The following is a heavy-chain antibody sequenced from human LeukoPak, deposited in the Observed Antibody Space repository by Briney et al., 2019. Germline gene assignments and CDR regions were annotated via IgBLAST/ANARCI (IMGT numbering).Heavy chain of an antibody. CDR1: GFTFSTNS. CDR2: ISSGSSYI. V-gene: IGHV3-21*01. CDR3: ASIYGDHAVDF. J-gene: IGHJ4*02. D-gene: IGHD4-17*01. Sequence: GGSLRLSCAASGFTFSTNSMNWVRQAPGKGLEWVSSISSGSSYISYADSVKGRFTVSRDNAKNSLYLQMNSLRAEDTAVYYCASIYGDHAVDFWGQGTLVTVSS.